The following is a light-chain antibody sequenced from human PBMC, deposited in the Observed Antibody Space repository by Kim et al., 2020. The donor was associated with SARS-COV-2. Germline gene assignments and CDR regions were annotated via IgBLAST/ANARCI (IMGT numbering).Light chain of an antibody. V-gene: IGLV1-36*01. J-gene: IGLJ3*02. Sequence: QSVLTQPRSVSEAPRQRVTISCSGSTSNIGNNAVNWYQQFPGQAPKLLIYYDDLLPSGVSDRFSGSKSGTSASLAISGLQSEDEADYYCATWDDTLNVLVFGGGTTLTVL. CDR3: ATWDDTLNVLV. CDR1: TSNIGNNA. CDR2: YDD.